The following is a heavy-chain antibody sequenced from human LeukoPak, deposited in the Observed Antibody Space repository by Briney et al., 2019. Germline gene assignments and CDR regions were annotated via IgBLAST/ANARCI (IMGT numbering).Heavy chain of an antibody. Sequence: GGSLRLSCSASGFTFSSYAMHWVRQAPGKGLEYVSAINSNGGNTYYADSVKGRFTISRDNSKNTLYLQMSSLGAEDTAVYYCVKGFCSGGTCSYRYFDYWGQGALVTVSS. CDR1: GFTFSSYA. J-gene: IGHJ4*02. V-gene: IGHV3-64D*09. CDR3: VKGFCSGGTCSYRYFDY. CDR2: INSNGGNT. D-gene: IGHD2-15*01.